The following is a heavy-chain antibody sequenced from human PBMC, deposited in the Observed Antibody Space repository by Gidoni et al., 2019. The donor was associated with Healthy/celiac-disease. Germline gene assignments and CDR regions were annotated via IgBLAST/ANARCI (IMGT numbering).Heavy chain of an antibody. V-gene: IGHV4-31*03. D-gene: IGHD3-22*01. CDR2: IYYSGST. CDR3: AREPWLYDSSGYPSYYFDY. J-gene: IGHJ4*02. Sequence: QVQLQESGPGLVKPSQPLSLTCTVSGGSISSGGYYWSWIRQHPGKGLAWIGYIYYSGSTYYNPSLKSRVTISVDTSKNQFSLKLSSVTAADTAVYYCAREPWLYDSSGYPSYYFDYWGQGTLVTVSS. CDR1: GGSISSGGYY.